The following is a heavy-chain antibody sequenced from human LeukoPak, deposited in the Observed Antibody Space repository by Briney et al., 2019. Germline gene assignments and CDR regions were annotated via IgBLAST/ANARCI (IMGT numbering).Heavy chain of an antibody. CDR3: ARGKSFVVVPAAMDY. D-gene: IGHD2-2*01. V-gene: IGHV3-11*01. CDR1: GFTFSDYY. CDR2: ISSSGSTI. Sequence: GGSLRLSGAASGFTFSDYYMSWIRQAPGKGLEWVSYISSSGSTIYYADSVKGRFTISRDNAKNSLYLQMNSLRAEDTAVYYCARGKSFVVVPAAMDYWGQGTLVTVSS. J-gene: IGHJ4*02.